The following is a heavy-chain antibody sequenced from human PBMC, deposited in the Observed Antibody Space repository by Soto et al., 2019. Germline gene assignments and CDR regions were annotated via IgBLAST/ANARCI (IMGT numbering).Heavy chain of an antibody. CDR1: GFTFSSYS. V-gene: IGHV3-48*02. D-gene: IGHD3-3*01. Sequence: PGGSLRLSCAASGFTFSSYSMNWVRKAPGKGLEWVSYISSSSSTIYYADSVEGRFTISRDNAKNSLYLQMNSLRDEDTAVYYCAREHTIFGVVIVYYYGMDVWGQGTTVTVSS. J-gene: IGHJ6*02. CDR3: AREHTIFGVVIVYYYGMDV. CDR2: ISSSSSTI.